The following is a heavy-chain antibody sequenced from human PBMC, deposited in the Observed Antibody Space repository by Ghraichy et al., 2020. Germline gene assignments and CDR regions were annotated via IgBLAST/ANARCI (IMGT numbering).Heavy chain of an antibody. CDR1: GFTFSSYW. D-gene: IGHD1-26*01. CDR3: ARDSGRFYIDY. Sequence: GGSLRLSCAASGFTFSSYWMTWVRQAPGKGLEWVANIKPDGSQKYYVDSVKGRFSISRDNTKNSLYLQINSLRAEDTAVYYCARDSGRFYIDYWGQGTLVTVSS. J-gene: IGHJ4*02. CDR2: IKPDGSQK. V-gene: IGHV3-7*01.